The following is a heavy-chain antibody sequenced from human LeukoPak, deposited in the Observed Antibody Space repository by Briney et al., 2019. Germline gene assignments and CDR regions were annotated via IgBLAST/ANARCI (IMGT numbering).Heavy chain of an antibody. CDR3: ARDLGIVVVPAAIGY. CDR2: IIPIFGTA. Sequence: SVKVSCKASGGTFSSYAISWVRQAPGQGLEWMGGIIPIFGTANYAQKLQGRVTMTTDTSTSTAYMELRSLRSDDTAVYYCARDLGIVVVPAAIGYWGQGTLVTVSS. CDR1: GGTFSSYA. D-gene: IGHD2-2*03. J-gene: IGHJ4*02. V-gene: IGHV1-69*05.